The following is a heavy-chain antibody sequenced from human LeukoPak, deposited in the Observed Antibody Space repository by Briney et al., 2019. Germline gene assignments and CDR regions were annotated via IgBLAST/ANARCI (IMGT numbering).Heavy chain of an antibody. Sequence: GGSLRLSCAASGFTFSDLWMSWVRQAPGKGLEGVANMNQDGSEKDYVDSVKGRFTISRDNARNSLYLQMGSLRAEDTAVYYCATYTHWVAGDVWGQGTTVTVSS. CDR2: MNQDGSEK. CDR3: ATYTHWVAGDV. D-gene: IGHD3-16*01. V-gene: IGHV3-7*01. CDR1: GFTFSDLW. J-gene: IGHJ6*02.